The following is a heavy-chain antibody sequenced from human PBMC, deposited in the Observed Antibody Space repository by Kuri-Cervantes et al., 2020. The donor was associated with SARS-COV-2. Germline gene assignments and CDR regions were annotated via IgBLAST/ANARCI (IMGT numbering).Heavy chain of an antibody. Sequence: GESLKISCAASGFTFGNYWMHWVRQAPGKGLVWVSHFMSDGTSTSYADSLRGRFTFFRDNAKNTLYLQMNSLRADDTALYYGAKSDWFDPWGQGTLVTVSS. CDR3: AKSDWFDP. CDR1: GFTFGNYW. J-gene: IGHJ5*02. V-gene: IGHV3-74*01. CDR2: FMSDGTST.